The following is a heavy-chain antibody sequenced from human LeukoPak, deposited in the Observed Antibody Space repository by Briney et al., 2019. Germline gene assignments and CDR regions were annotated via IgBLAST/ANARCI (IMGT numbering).Heavy chain of an antibody. Sequence: GASVKVSCKASGYTFTGYYMHWVRQAPGQGLEWMGWINPNSGGTNYAQKFQGRVTMTRDTSISTAYMELSRLRSDDTAVYYCARLDLKNSGSYYRLFYYYYMDVWGKGTTVTVSS. CDR2: INPNSGGT. J-gene: IGHJ6*03. D-gene: IGHD1-26*01. CDR3: ARLDLKNSGSYYRLFYYYYMDV. V-gene: IGHV1-2*02. CDR1: GYTFTGYY.